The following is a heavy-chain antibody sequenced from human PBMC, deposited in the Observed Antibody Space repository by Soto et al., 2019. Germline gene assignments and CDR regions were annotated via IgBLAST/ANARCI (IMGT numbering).Heavy chain of an antibody. CDR2: IYYSGST. V-gene: IGHV4-31*03. CDR3: ERAYTVTTFDY. Sequence: SETLSLTCTVSGGSISSGGYYWSWIRQHPGKGLEWIGYIYYSGSTYYNPSLKSRVTISVDTSKNQFSLKLSSVTAADTAVYYCERAYTVTTFDYWGQGTLVTVSS. CDR1: GGSISSGGYY. J-gene: IGHJ4*02. D-gene: IGHD4-17*01.